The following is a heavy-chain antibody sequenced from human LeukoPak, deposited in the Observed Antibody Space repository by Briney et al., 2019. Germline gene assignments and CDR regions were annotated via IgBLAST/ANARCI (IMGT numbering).Heavy chain of an antibody. Sequence: SETLSLTCTVSGGSISSYYWSWIRQPPGKGLEWIGYIYYSGSTNYNPSLKSRVTISVDTSKNQFSLKLSSVTAADTAVYYCASLRDYGGNSWYYFDYWGQGTLVTVSS. CDR1: GGSISSYY. V-gene: IGHV4-59*08. CDR2: IYYSGST. CDR3: ASLRDYGGNSWYYFDY. D-gene: IGHD4-23*01. J-gene: IGHJ4*02.